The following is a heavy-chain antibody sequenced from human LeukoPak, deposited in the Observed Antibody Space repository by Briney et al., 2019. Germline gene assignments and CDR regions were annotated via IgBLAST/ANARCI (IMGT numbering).Heavy chain of an antibody. J-gene: IGHJ4*02. CDR3: AREILIYGSGSNHPLFDY. D-gene: IGHD3-10*01. V-gene: IGHV3-21*01. Sequence: GGSLRLSCAASGFTFSSYSMNWVRQAPGKGLEWVSSISSSSSYIYYADSVKRRFTISRDNAKNSLYLQMNSLRAEDTAVYYCAREILIYGSGSNHPLFDYWGQGTLVTVSS. CDR2: ISSSSSYI. CDR1: GFTFSSYS.